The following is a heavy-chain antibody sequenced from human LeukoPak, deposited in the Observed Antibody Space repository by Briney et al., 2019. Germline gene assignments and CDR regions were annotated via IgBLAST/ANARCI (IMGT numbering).Heavy chain of an antibody. J-gene: IGHJ6*02. CDR2: ISGGGGST. CDR3: ARDRGVYSDYYYGMDV. Sequence: GGSLRLSCAASGFTFSSYAMSWVRQAPGKGLEWVSAISGGGGSTYYADSVKGRFTISRDNSKNTLYLQMNSLRAEDTAVYYCARDRGVYSDYYYGMDVWGQGTTVTVSS. D-gene: IGHD3-10*01. CDR1: GFTFSSYA. V-gene: IGHV3-23*01.